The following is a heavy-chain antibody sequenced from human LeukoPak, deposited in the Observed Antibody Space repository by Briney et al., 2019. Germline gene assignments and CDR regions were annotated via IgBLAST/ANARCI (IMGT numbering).Heavy chain of an antibody. CDR1: GDSISSYY. CDR2: IYYSGST. J-gene: IGHJ4*02. D-gene: IGHD7-27*01. CDR3: ARVPWGWSLDY. Sequence: SETLSLTYTVSGDSISSYYWSWIRQPPGKGLEWIGYIYYSGSTNYNPSLKSRVTISVDTSRNQFSLKLSSVTAADTAVYYCARVPWGWSLDYWGQGTLVTVSS. V-gene: IGHV4-59*01.